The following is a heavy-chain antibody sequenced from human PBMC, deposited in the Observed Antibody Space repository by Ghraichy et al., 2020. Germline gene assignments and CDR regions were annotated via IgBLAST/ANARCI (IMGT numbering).Heavy chain of an antibody. D-gene: IGHD3-16*02. CDR3: ARGSSYVWGSYRYTGDYYGMDV. Sequence: SETLSLTCAVYGGSFSGYYWSWIRQPPGKGLEWIGEINHSGSTNYNPSLKSRVTISVDTSKNQFSLKLSSVTAADTAVYYCARGSSYVWGSYRYTGDYYGMDVWGQWTTVTVSS. CDR1: GGSFSGYY. J-gene: IGHJ6*02. CDR2: INHSGST. V-gene: IGHV4-34*01.